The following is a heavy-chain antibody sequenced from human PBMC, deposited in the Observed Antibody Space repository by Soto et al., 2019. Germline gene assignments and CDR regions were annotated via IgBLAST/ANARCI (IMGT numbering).Heavy chain of an antibody. CDR3: TRDRCSGTSCYFRY. D-gene: IGHD2-2*01. V-gene: IGHV3-30-3*01. CDR2: ISYDGSKK. J-gene: IGHJ4*02. Sequence: PVGSLRLSCAASGFNLSSSAMNWVRQAPGKGLEWLSVISYDGSKKYYADSVKGRFTISRDDSKNTLYLQMHSLRADDTAVYYCTRDRCSGTSCYFRYWGQGTLVTVS. CDR1: GFNLSSSA.